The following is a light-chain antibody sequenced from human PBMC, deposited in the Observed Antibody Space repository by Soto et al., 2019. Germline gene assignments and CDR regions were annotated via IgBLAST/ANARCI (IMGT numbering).Light chain of an antibody. CDR1: NSDVGNYNL. J-gene: IGLJ1*01. CDR3: CSYAGHRIFYV. Sequence: QSALTQPASVSGSPGQSITISCTGTNSDVGNYNLVSWYQQRPGEAPKLLIYEGSERPSGVSHRFSGSKSGNTASLTISGLQGEDEADYYCCSYAGHRIFYVFGGGTKLTVL. CDR2: EGS. V-gene: IGLV2-23*01.